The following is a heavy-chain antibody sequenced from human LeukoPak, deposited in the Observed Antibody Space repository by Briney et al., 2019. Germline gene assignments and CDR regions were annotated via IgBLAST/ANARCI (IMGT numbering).Heavy chain of an antibody. CDR2: IYYSGTT. V-gene: IGHV4-59*01. J-gene: IGHJ4*02. CDR3: ARSRDGYNPFFDH. Sequence: PSETLSLTCTVSGGSISSYSWSWIRQPPGKGLEWIGYIYYSGTTNYNPSLKSRVTISVDTSKNQFSLKLSSVTAADTAVYYCARSRDGYNPFFDHWGQGTLVTVSS. CDR1: GGSISSYS. D-gene: IGHD5-24*01.